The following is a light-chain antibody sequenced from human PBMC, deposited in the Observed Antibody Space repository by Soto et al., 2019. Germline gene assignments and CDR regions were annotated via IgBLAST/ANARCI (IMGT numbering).Light chain of an antibody. J-gene: IGKJ5*01. CDR2: AAS. CDR1: QSISSY. V-gene: IGKV1-39*01. Sequence: IQGTQTETSLSASVGDRVTITCLSSQSISSYLNWYQQKPGKAPKLLIYAASSLQSGVPSRFSGSGSGTDFTLTISSLQPEDFATYYCQQLNSYPITFCQGTRLENK. CDR3: QQLNSYPIT.